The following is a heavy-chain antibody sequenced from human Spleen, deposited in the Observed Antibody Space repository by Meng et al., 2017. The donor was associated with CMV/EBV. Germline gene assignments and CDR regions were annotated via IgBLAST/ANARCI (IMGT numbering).Heavy chain of an antibody. D-gene: IGHD5-12*01. V-gene: IGHV4-59*01. Sequence: SETLSLTCTVSGGSISSYYWSWIRQPPGKGLAWIGYIYYSGSTNYNPSLKSRVTISVDTSKNQFSLKLSSVTAADTAVYYCARVGWLYGMDVWGQGTTVTVSS. J-gene: IGHJ6*02. CDR1: GGSISSYY. CDR2: IYYSGST. CDR3: ARVGWLYGMDV.